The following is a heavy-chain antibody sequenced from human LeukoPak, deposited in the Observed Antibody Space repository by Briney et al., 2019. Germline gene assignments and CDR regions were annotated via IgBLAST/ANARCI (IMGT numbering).Heavy chain of an antibody. CDR2: IYYSGST. V-gene: IGHV4-61*01. J-gene: IGHJ4*02. CDR3: ARDPLWFGTSPYFDY. D-gene: IGHD3-10*01. Sequence: SETLSLTCTVSGGSVSSGSYYWSWIRQPPGKGLEWIGYIYYSGSTNYNPSLNSRVTISVDTSKNQFSLKLSSVTAAGTAVYYCARDPLWFGTSPYFDYWGQGTLVTVSS. CDR1: GGSVSSGSYY.